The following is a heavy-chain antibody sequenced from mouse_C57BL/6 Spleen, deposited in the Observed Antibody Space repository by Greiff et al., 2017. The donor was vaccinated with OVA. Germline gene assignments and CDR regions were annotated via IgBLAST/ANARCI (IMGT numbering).Heavy chain of an antibody. Sequence: QVQLQQSGPGLVQPSQSLSITCTVSGFSLTSYGVHWVRQSPGKGLEWLGVIWSGGSTDYNAAFISRLSISKDNSKSQVFFKMNSLQADDTAIYYCARNHYTWYFDVWGTGTTVTVSS. D-gene: IGHD2-12*01. J-gene: IGHJ1*03. CDR2: IWSGGST. CDR3: ARNHYTWYFDV. V-gene: IGHV2-2*01. CDR1: GFSLTSYG.